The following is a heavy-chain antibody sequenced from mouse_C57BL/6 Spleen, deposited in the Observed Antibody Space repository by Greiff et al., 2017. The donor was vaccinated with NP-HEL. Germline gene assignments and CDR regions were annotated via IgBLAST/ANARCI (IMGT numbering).Heavy chain of an antibody. Sequence: QVQLKQSGPELVKPGASVKLSCKASGYTFTSYDINWVKQRPGQGLEWIGWIYPRDGSTKYNEKFKGKATLTVDTSSSTAYMELHSLTSEDSAVYFCARPLYYYGSSHFDYWGQGTTLTVSS. CDR3: ARPLYYYGSSHFDY. D-gene: IGHD1-1*01. CDR1: GYTFTSYD. V-gene: IGHV1-85*01. CDR2: IYPRDGST. J-gene: IGHJ2*01.